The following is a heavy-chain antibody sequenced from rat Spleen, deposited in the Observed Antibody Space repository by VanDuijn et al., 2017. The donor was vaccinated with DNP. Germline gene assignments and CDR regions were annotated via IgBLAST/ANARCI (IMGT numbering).Heavy chain of an antibody. CDR1: GFSLTNYH. J-gene: IGHJ4*01. V-gene: IGHV2-43*01. CDR3: ARSHYSSYNYYIMDA. Sequence: QVQLKESGPGLVQPSQTLSLTCTVSGFSLTNYHVNWVRQPPGKGLEWMGVIWTGGVTAYNSLLKSRLSIRRDISKSQVFLKMSSLKTEDTATYYCARSHYSSYNYYIMDAWGQGASVTVSS. CDR2: IWTGGVT. D-gene: IGHD1-2*01.